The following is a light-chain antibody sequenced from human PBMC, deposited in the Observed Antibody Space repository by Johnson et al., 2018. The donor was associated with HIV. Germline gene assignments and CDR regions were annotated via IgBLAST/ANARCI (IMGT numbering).Light chain of an antibody. CDR1: SSNIGNNY. V-gene: IGLV1-51*01. Sequence: QSVLTQSPSVSAAAGQKVTISCSGSSSNIGNNYVSWYQQLPGTAPKLLIYDNNKRPSGIPDRFSGSKSGTSATLGITGLQTGDEADYYCGTWDSSLSTGGVFGTGTKVTVL. J-gene: IGLJ1*01. CDR3: GTWDSSLSTGGV. CDR2: DNN.